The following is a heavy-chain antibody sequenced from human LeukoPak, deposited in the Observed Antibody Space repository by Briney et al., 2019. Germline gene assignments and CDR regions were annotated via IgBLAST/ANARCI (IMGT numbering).Heavy chain of an antibody. D-gene: IGHD6-6*01. V-gene: IGHV4-39*01. Sequence: SETLSLTCTVSGGSISSSSYYWGWIRQPPGKGLEWIGSISYSGSTYYNPSLKSRVTISVDTSKNQFSLKLSSVTAADTAVYYCATPSEYSSSSSDYYYMDVWGKGTTVTVSS. CDR1: GGSISSSSYY. CDR2: ISYSGST. J-gene: IGHJ6*03. CDR3: ATPSEYSSSSSDYYYMDV.